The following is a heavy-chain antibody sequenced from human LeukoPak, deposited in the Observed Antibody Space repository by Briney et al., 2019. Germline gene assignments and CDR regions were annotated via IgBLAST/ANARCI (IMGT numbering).Heavy chain of an antibody. V-gene: IGHV1-2*02. D-gene: IGHD1-26*01. CDR1: GYTFTGYY. J-gene: IGHJ5*02. Sequence: ASVKVSCKASGYTFTGYYMHWVRQAPGQGLEWMGWINPNSGGTNYAQKFQGRVTMTRDTSISTAYMELSRLRSDDTAVYYCAREPHSGSYYAGPWGQGTLVTASS. CDR2: INPNSGGT. CDR3: AREPHSGSYYAGP.